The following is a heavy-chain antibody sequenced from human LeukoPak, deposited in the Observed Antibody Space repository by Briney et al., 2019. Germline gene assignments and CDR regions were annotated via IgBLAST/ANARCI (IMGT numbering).Heavy chain of an antibody. V-gene: IGHV4-34*01. CDR3: ARGRGLDY. CDR1: GGPMTGREYF. J-gene: IGHJ4*02. CDR2: INHSGST. Sequence: SQTLSLTCSVSGGPMTGREYFWSWIRQPPGKGLEWIGEINHSGSTNYNPSLKSRVTISVDTSKNQFSLKLSSVTAADTAVYYCARGRGLDYWGQGTLVTVSS.